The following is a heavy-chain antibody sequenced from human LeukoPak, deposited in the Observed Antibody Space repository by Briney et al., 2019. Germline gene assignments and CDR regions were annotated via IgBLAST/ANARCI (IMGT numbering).Heavy chain of an antibody. J-gene: IGHJ4*02. V-gene: IGHV1-2*02. D-gene: IGHD6-19*01. CDR3: ARPSDSGWYPPHFDY. CDR1: GYTFTSYG. CDR2: INPNSGGT. Sequence: ASVKVSYKASGYTFTSYGISWVRQAPGQGLEWMGWINPNSGGTNYAQKFQGRVTMTRDTSISTAYMELSRLRSDDTAVYYCARPSDSGWYPPHFDYWGQGTLVTVSS.